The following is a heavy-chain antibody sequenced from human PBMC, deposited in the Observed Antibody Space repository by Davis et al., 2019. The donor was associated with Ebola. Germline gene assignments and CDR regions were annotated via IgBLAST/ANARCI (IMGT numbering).Heavy chain of an antibody. V-gene: IGHV4-39*07. D-gene: IGHD3-9*01. CDR3: ASYEIALGDKGGFDY. CDR2: IYYSGST. CDR1: GGSISSSSYY. Sequence: SETLSLTCTVSGGSISSSSYYWGWIRQPPGKGLEWIGSIYYSGSTYYNPSLKSRVTISVDTSKNQFSLKLSSVTAADTAVYYCASYEIALGDKGGFDYWGQGTLVTVSS. J-gene: IGHJ4*02.